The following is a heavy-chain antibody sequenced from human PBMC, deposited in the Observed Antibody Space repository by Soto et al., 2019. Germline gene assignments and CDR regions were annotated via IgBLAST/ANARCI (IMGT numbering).Heavy chain of an antibody. J-gene: IGHJ6*02. Sequence: EVQLVESGGGLVQRGGSLRLSCAASGFTVSSYWMHWVRQAPGKGLVWVSRISREGSSTAYADSVKGRFTISRDNAKNTLNLQMNSLRAEDTAVYYCTRGQAGPYGMDVFGQGTTVTVSS. CDR3: TRGQAGPYGMDV. CDR2: ISREGSST. V-gene: IGHV3-74*01. CDR1: GFTVSSYW.